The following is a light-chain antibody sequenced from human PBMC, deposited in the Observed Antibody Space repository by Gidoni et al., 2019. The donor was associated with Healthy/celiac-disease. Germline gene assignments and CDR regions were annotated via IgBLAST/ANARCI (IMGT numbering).Light chain of an antibody. V-gene: IGKV1-8*01. CDR1: QGISSY. CDR3: QQYYSYPPT. Sequence: AIRMTQSPSSFSASTGDRVTITCRASQGISSYLAWYQQKPGKAPKLLIYAASTLQSGVPSRFSGSGSGTDFTLTISCLQSEDFATYYCQQYYSYPPTVXGGTKVEI. J-gene: IGKJ4*01. CDR2: AAS.